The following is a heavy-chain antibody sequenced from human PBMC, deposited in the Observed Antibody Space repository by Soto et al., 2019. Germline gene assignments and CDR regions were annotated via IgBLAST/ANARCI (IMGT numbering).Heavy chain of an antibody. CDR3: ARSGYSYGVYYYYYGMDV. V-gene: IGHV4-34*01. J-gene: IGHJ6*02. D-gene: IGHD5-18*01. Sequence: QVQLQQWGAGLLKPSETLSLTCAVYGGSFSGYYWSWIRQPPGKGLEWIGEINHSGSTNYNPSLKSRVTISVDTSKNQFSLKLSSVTAADTAVYYCARSGYSYGVYYYYYGMDVWGQGTTVTVSS. CDR2: INHSGST. CDR1: GGSFSGYY.